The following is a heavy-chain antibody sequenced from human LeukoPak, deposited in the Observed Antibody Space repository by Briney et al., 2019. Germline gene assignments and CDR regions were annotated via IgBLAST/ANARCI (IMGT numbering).Heavy chain of an antibody. Sequence: PGGSLRLSCAASGFTFSSYSMNWVRQAPGKGLEGVSYISSSSSTIYYADSVKGRFTISRDNAKNSLYLQMNSLRAEDTAVYYCARDAAPISSIFGVDIYYYYMDVWGKGTTVTVSS. J-gene: IGHJ6*03. CDR1: GFTFSSYS. CDR2: ISSSSSTI. CDR3: ARDAAPISSIFGVDIYYYYMDV. V-gene: IGHV3-48*04. D-gene: IGHD3-3*01.